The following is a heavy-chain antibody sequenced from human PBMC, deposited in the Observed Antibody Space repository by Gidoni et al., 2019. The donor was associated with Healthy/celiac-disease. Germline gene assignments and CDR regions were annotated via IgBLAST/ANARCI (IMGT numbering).Heavy chain of an antibody. CDR3: ARWRGQWPL. J-gene: IGHJ4*02. CDR1: GFTFSSYS. CDR2: ISSSSSYI. V-gene: IGHV3-21*01. Sequence: EVQLVESGGGLVKPGGSLRLSCAASGFTFSSYSMNWVRQATGKGLEWVSSISSSSSYIYYEDSVKGRFTISRDNAKNSLYLQMNSLRAEDTAVYYCARWRGQWPLWGQGTLVTVSS. D-gene: IGHD6-19*01.